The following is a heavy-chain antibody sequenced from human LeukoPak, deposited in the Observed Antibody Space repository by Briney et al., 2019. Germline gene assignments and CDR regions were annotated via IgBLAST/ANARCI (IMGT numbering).Heavy chain of an antibody. V-gene: IGHV7-4-1*02. CDR1: GYTFTSYA. CDR2: INTNTGNP. D-gene: IGHD7-27*01. CDR3: ARTYQPPPGDSETQNYYYYYYMDV. Sequence: ASVKVSCKASGYTFTSYAMNWVRQAPGQGPEWMGWINTNTGNPTYAQGFTGRFVFSLDTSVSTAYLQISSLKAEDTAVYYCARTYQPPPGDSETQNYYYYYYMDVWGKGTTVTVSS. J-gene: IGHJ6*03.